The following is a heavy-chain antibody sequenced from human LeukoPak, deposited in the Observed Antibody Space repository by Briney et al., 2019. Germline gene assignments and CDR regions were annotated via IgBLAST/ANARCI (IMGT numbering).Heavy chain of an antibody. Sequence: PGGSLRLSCAASGFTFSSYGMHWVRQAPGKGLEWVAVISYDGSNKYYADSVKGRFTISRDNSKNTLYLQMNSLRAEDTAVYYCARDPFAGTTVTHGGADYWGQGTLVTVSS. CDR3: ARDPFAGTTVTHGGADY. CDR1: GFTFSSYG. D-gene: IGHD4-17*01. V-gene: IGHV3-30*03. CDR2: ISYDGSNK. J-gene: IGHJ4*02.